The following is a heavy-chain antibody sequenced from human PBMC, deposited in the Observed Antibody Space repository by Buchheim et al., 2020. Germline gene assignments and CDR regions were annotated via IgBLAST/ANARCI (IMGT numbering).Heavy chain of an antibody. V-gene: IGHV3-33*01. CDR2: MWYDGSKK. D-gene: IGHD4-17*01. CDR3: ARTYGDYQAVYYYGMDL. J-gene: IGHJ6*02. CDR1: GFTFSSYG. Sequence: QVQLVESGGGVVQPGTSLRLSCVASGFTFSSYGIHWVRQAPGKGLEWVAIMWYDGSKKYYADSVKGRFTISRDTSKNTQHLQMNRLRAEDTAVYYCARTYGDYQAVYYYGMDLWGQGT.